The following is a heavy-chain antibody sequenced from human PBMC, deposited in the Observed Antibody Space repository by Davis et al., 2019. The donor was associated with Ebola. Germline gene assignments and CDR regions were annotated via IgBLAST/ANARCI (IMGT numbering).Heavy chain of an antibody. Sequence: GESLKIPCAASGFTFSYYYMSWIRQAPGKGLEWVSYVSSSGSTIYYADSVKGRFTISRDHAKNSLYLQMNSLRPEDTAVYYCARASPRWNVESSDWDWGRGTLVTVSS. CDR2: VSSSGSTI. CDR3: ARASPRWNVESSDWD. J-gene: IGHJ4*02. V-gene: IGHV3-11*01. D-gene: IGHD1-1*01. CDR1: GFTFSYYY.